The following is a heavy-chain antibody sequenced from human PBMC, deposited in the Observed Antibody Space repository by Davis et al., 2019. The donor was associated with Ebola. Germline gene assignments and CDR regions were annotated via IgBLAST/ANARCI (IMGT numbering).Heavy chain of an antibody. CDR2: ISSSSSTI. Sequence: GESLKISCAASGFTFSSYSMNWVRQAPGKGLEWVSYISSSSSTIYYADSVKGRFTISRDNSKKTLYLQMNSLRAEDTAVYYCARRADYWGQGTLVTVSS. V-gene: IGHV3-48*01. CDR1: GFTFSSYS. J-gene: IGHJ4*02. CDR3: ARRADY.